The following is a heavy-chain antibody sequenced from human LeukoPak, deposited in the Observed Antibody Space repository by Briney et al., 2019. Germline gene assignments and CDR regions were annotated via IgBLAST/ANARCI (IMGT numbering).Heavy chain of an antibody. V-gene: IGHV3-21*06. CDR1: GFTFSNYG. J-gene: IGHJ3*02. CDR3: ARGRSITLLRGVAMSDGFDI. D-gene: IGHD3-10*01. CDR2: TDTSGNYI. Sequence: GGSLRLSCEASGFTFSNYGMNWVRQAPGKGLEWVSFTDTSGNYIYYGDSVKGRFTISRDNARNLLFLQMNGLRAEDTAVYYCARGRSITLLRGVAMSDGFDIWGQGAMVAVSS.